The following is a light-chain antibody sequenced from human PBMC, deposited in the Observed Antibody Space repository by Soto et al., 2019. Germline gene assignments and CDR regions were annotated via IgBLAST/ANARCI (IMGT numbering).Light chain of an antibody. Sequence: QSVLTQPPSASGTPGQRVTISCSGSSSNIGSETVNWYQQVPGTAPKLLIYANNRRPSGVPDRFSVSKSGTSASLAIGGLQSEDEADYYCSAWDDSLKGGVFGGGTKLTVL. J-gene: IGLJ3*02. V-gene: IGLV1-44*01. CDR3: SAWDDSLKGGV. CDR1: SSNIGSET. CDR2: ANN.